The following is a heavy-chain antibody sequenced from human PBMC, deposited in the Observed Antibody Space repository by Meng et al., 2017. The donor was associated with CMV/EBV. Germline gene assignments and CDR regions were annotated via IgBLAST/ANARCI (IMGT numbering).Heavy chain of an antibody. D-gene: IGHD3-3*01. Sequence: ASVKVSCKASGYTFTSYDINWVRQATGQGLEWMGWMNPNSGNTGYAQKFQGRVTMTRNTSISTAYMELSSLRSEDTAVYYCARNGLPTPFWSGLGAPNWFDPWGQGTLVTVYS. V-gene: IGHV1-8*01. CDR2: MNPNSGNT. J-gene: IGHJ5*02. CDR1: GYTFTSYD. CDR3: ARNGLPTPFWSGLGAPNWFDP.